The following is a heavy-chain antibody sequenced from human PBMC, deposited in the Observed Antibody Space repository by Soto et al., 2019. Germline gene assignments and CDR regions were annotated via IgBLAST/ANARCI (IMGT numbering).Heavy chain of an antibody. J-gene: IGHJ5*02. CDR3: ARGVGSGTYYNQYNWFDP. Sequence: SVKVSCKTSGGSFNTYAISWVRQAPGQGLEWVGGIIPVFGRVSYAQKFQGRVTMTTDTSTSTAYMELRSLRSDDTAVYYCARGVGSGTYYNQYNWFDPWGQGTLVTVSS. V-gene: IGHV1-69*05. D-gene: IGHD3-10*01. CDR2: IIPVFGRV. CDR1: GGSFNTYA.